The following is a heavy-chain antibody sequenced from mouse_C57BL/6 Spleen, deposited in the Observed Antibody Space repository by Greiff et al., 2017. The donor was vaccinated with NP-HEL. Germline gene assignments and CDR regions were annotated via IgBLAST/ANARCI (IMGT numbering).Heavy chain of an antibody. Sequence: QVQLKQPGAELVRPGSSVKLSCKASGYTFTSYWMHWVKQRPIQGLEWIGNIDPSDSETHYNQKFKDKATLTVDKSSSTAYMQLSSLTSEDSAVYDCAGTYGFLYAMDYWGQGTSVTVSS. J-gene: IGHJ4*01. V-gene: IGHV1-52*01. CDR1: GYTFTSYW. CDR3: AGTYGFLYAMDY. D-gene: IGHD2-2*01. CDR2: IDPSDSET.